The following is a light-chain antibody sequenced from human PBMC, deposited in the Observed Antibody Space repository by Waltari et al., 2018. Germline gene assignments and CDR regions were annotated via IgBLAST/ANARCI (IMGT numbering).Light chain of an antibody. Sequence: DIQMTQSPSTLSASIGDRVTITCRASQSISTWLAWYQQRPGKAPNLLIDKASALESGVPSRFSGSGSATDFTLTISSLQPDDFATYYCQQYNSFPWTFGQGTKVEIK. CDR3: QQYNSFPWT. CDR2: KAS. V-gene: IGKV1-5*03. CDR1: QSISTW. J-gene: IGKJ1*01.